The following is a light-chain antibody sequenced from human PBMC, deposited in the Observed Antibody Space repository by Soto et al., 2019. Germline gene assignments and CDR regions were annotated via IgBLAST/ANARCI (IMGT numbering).Light chain of an antibody. CDR3: QQDYNLPWT. Sequence: EIVMTQSPATLSLSPGERATLSCRASQSVSSSYLSWYQQKPGQAPRLLIYGGSTKATGIPARFSGSGSGTDFTLTISSLQPDDFAVYYCQQDYNLPWTFGQGTKVDIK. CDR2: GGS. V-gene: IGKV3D-7*01. CDR1: QSVSSSY. J-gene: IGKJ1*01.